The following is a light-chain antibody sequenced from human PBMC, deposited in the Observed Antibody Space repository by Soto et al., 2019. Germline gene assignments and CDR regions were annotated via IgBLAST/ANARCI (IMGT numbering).Light chain of an antibody. CDR2: EDF. J-gene: IGLJ3*02. V-gene: IGLV1-47*01. CDR3: ATWDDSLNAWV. Sequence: QSVVSQPPSASGTPGQGVTISCSGSSSNIGSNSVYWFRHLPGTAPKLLIYEDFHRPSGVPDRISGSKSGTSASLAISGLRSEDEGDYYCATWDDSLNAWVFGGGTKLTVL. CDR1: SSNIGSNS.